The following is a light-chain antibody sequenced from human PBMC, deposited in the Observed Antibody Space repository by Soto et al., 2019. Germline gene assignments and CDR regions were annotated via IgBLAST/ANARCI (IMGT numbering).Light chain of an antibody. Sequence: DIQVTQSPSTLSASVGDRVTITCRASQSIRSSLAWYRHKPGTAPKLLIYDASSLERGVPSRFSGSGSGTEFTLTISSLQPDDFATYYCQQYGGFSRTFGQGTKV. V-gene: IGKV1-5*01. CDR3: QQYGGFSRT. CDR1: QSIRSS. J-gene: IGKJ1*01. CDR2: DAS.